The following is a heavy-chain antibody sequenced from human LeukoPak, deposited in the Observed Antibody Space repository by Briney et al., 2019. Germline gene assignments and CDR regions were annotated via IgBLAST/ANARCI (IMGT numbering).Heavy chain of an antibody. J-gene: IGHJ4*02. V-gene: IGHV3-30*02. CDR2: IRYDGSNT. Sequence: PGGSLRLSCAASGFTFSSYGMHWVRQAPGKGLEWVAFIRYDGSNTYYADSVKGGFTISRDNSKNTLYLQMNSLRAEDTAVYYCAKDPGYSYGTSFDYWGQGTLVTVSS. CDR3: AKDPGYSYGTSFDY. D-gene: IGHD5-18*01. CDR1: GFTFSSYG.